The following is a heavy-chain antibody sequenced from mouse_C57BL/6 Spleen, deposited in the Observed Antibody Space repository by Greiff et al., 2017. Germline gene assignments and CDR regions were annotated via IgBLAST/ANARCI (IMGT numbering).Heavy chain of an antibody. CDR1: GYTFTSYW. CDR2: IHPSDSDT. J-gene: IGHJ4*01. D-gene: IGHD2-10*02. Sequence: QVHVKQPGAELVKPGASVKVSCKASGYTFTSYWMHWVKQRPGQGLEWIGRIHPSDSDTNYNQKFKGKATLTVDKSSSTAYMQLSSLTSEDSAVXYCATYGYYAMDYWGQGTSVTVSS. CDR3: ATYGYYAMDY. V-gene: IGHV1-74*01.